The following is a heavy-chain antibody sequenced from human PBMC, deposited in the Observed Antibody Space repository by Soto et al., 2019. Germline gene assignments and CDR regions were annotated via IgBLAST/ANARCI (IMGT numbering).Heavy chain of an antibody. CDR2: ISGSGANT. J-gene: IGHJ4*02. V-gene: IGHV3-23*01. CDR3: AKEHGGGTSTITSYFDY. D-gene: IGHD5-12*01. CDR1: GITFSNHA. Sequence: PGGSLIPSSEASGITFSNHALTRVRQAPGKGLEWVSGISGSGANTHYADSVKGRFTISRDNSKNTLSLQMNSLSPDDTAVYFCAKEHGGGTSTITSYFDYWGRGT.